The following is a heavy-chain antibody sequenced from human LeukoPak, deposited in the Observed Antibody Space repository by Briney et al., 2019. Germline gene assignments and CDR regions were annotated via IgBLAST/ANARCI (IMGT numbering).Heavy chain of an antibody. CDR3: AKTITLRSGLTQSAEYFQH. D-gene: IGHD3-22*01. CDR2: ISGSGGST. Sequence: PGGSLRLSCAASGFTFSSYAMSWVRQAPGKELEWVSAISGSGGSTYYADSVKGRFTISRDNSKNTLYLQMNSLRAEDTAVYYCAKTITLRSGLTQSAEYFQHWGQGTLVTVSS. CDR1: GFTFSSYA. V-gene: IGHV3-23*01. J-gene: IGHJ1*01.